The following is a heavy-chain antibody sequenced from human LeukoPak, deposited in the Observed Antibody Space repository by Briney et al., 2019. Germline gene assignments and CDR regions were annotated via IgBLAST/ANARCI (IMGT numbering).Heavy chain of an antibody. V-gene: IGHV4-4*09. CDR2: IFPSGSI. D-gene: IGHD3-22*01. J-gene: IGHJ6*03. Sequence: PSETLSLTCTVSGASISSYHWSWFRRPPGKGLEWIAYIFPSGSINFNPSLKSRVSISVDGSKNNFSLDLSSVTAADTAVYYCARRRDETATAAGYYHMDVWGKGTTVTVSS. CDR3: ARRRDETATAAGYYHMDV. CDR1: GASISSYH.